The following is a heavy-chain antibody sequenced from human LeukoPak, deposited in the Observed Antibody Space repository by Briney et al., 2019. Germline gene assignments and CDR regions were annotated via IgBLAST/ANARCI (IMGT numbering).Heavy chain of an antibody. J-gene: IGHJ5*02. Sequence: SETLSLTCTVSGGSIGSYYWSWIRQPPGKGLEWIGYIYYSGSINYNPSLKSRVTISVDTSKNQFSLKLSSVTAADTAVYYCARVFPSAMVRGVDVGWFDPWGQGTLVTVSS. CDR1: GGSIGSYY. CDR2: IYYSGSI. D-gene: IGHD3-10*01. CDR3: ARVFPSAMVRGVDVGWFDP. V-gene: IGHV4-59*01.